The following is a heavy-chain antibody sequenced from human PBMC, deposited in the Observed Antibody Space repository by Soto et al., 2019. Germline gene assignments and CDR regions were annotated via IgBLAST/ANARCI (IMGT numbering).Heavy chain of an antibody. J-gene: IGHJ4*02. Sequence: PSETLSLTCTVSGGSIRSYYWSWIRQPPGKGLELIGYIYYSESTNYNPSLKSRVTISVDTSKNQFSLKLTSVTAADTAVYYCARFRNDNGEYFDNWGQGTLVTVSS. V-gene: IGHV4-59*01. CDR2: IYYSEST. CDR3: ARFRNDNGEYFDN. D-gene: IGHD4-17*01. CDR1: GGSIRSYY.